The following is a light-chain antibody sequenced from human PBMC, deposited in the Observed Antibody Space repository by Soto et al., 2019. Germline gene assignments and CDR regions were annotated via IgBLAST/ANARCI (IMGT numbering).Light chain of an antibody. J-gene: IGLJ3*02. CDR3: GTWDTSLSSGV. CDR2: END. V-gene: IGLV1-51*02. CDR1: TSNIRNNY. Sequence: QSVLTQPPSVSAAPGQKVTISCSGSTSNIRNNYVSWYQQLPGTAPKLLIYENDKPPSGIPDRFSGSKSGASATLGITGLQTGDEADYYCGTWDTSLSSGVFGGGTKLTVL.